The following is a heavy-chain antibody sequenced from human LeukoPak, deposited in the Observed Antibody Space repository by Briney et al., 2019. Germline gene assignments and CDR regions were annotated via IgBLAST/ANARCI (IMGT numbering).Heavy chain of an antibody. D-gene: IGHD5-24*01. V-gene: IGHV4-61*02. CDR1: GGSISSGSYY. CDR3: ARATMATSNHAFDI. Sequence: SQTLSLTCTVSGGSISSGSYYWSWIRQPAGKGLEWIGRIYTSGSTNYNPSLKSRVTISVDKSKNQFSLKLSSVTAADTAVYYCARATMATSNHAFDIWGQGTMVTVSS. CDR2: IYTSGST. J-gene: IGHJ3*02.